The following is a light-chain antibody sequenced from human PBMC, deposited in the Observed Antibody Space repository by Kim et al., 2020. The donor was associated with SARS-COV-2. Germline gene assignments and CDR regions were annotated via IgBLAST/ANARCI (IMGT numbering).Light chain of an antibody. V-gene: IGLV3-21*04. CDR3: QVWDRSSDDHV. CDR1: NIGSKS. J-gene: IGLJ3*02. CDR2: YDS. Sequence: SYELTQPPSVSVAPGKTARITCGGNNIGSKSVHWYQQKPGQSPVLVIYYDSDRPSGIPERFSGSNSGHTATLTISRVVAADEADYYCQVWDRSSDDHVFGRGTQLSVL.